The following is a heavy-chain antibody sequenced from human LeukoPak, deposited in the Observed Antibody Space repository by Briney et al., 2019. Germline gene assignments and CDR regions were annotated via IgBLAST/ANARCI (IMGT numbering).Heavy chain of an antibody. CDR1: GFTFSSYW. D-gene: IGHD6-19*01. CDR2: IKQDGSEK. V-gene: IGHV3-7*01. J-gene: IGHJ6*03. CDR3: ARITSGWPHYYMDV. Sequence: PGGSLRLSCAASGFTFSSYWMSWVRQAPGKGLEWVANIKQDGSEKYYVDSVKGRFTISRDNAKNSLYLQMNSLRAEDTAVYYCARITSGWPHYYMDVWGKGTTVTVSS.